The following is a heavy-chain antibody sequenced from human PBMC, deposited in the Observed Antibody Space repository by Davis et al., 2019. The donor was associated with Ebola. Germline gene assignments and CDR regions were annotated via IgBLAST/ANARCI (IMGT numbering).Heavy chain of an antibody. CDR2: IKSKTDGGTT. V-gene: IGHV3-15*01. Sequence: GESLKISCAASGFTFRNVWMSWVRQAPGKGLEWVGRIKSKTDGGTTDYGAPVKGRFTISRDDSENTLSLQMNSLKNEDTAVYYCTIVIRDSSSWFDNWGQGTLVTVSS. J-gene: IGHJ5*02. CDR3: TIVIRDSSSWFDN. D-gene: IGHD6-13*01. CDR1: GFTFRNVW.